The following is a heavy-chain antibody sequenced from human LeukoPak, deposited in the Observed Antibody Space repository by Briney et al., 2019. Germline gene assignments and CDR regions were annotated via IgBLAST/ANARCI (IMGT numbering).Heavy chain of an antibody. D-gene: IGHD6-13*01. CDR3: AKVGPIAAAGTPYYYYYYMDV. Sequence: GGSLRLSCAASGFTFSSYAMSWVRQAPGEGLEWVSAISGSGGSTYYADSVKGRFTISRDNSKNTLYLQMNSLRAEDTAVYYCAKVGPIAAAGTPYYYYYYMDVWGKGTTVTVSS. V-gene: IGHV3-23*01. CDR2: ISGSGGST. J-gene: IGHJ6*03. CDR1: GFTFSSYA.